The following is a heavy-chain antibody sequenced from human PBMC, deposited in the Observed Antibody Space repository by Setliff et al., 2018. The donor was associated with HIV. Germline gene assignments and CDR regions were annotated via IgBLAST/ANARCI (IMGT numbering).Heavy chain of an antibody. D-gene: IGHD3-22*01. CDR2: INGNI. CDR3: ARIGFGYYDNSGAWYFDY. Sequence: ASVKVSCKASGYSFTNYIMTWVRQAPGQRLEWMGWINGNIKYSQRFQDRVTITRDTSASTAYMDLSSLTSEDTAVYYCARIGFGYYDNSGAWYFDYWGQGTLVTVSS. CDR1: GYSFTNYI. V-gene: IGHV1-3*01. J-gene: IGHJ4*02.